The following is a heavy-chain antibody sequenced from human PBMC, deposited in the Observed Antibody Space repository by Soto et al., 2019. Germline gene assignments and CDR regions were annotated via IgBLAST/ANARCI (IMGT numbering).Heavy chain of an antibody. J-gene: IGHJ5*02. V-gene: IGHV1-69*01. Sequence: QVQLVQSGAEVKKPGSSVKVSCKASGGTFSSYAISWVRQAPGQGLEYMGGIITMFGTTNYAQKFRGRVTITADEATSTAYMELSSLRSDDTAVYYCARASGSCWYNWFDPWGQGTLVTVSS. CDR3: ARASGSCWYNWFDP. CDR1: GGTFSSYA. D-gene: IGHD6-13*01. CDR2: IITMFGTT.